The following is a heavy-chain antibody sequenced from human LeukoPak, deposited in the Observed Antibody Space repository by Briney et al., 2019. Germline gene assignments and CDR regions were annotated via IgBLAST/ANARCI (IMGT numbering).Heavy chain of an antibody. CDR2: IYYSGST. V-gene: IGHV4-59*08. Sequence: PSETLSLACTVSGGSISSYNWSWIRPPPGKGLEWIGYIYYSGSTNYNPSLKSRVAISVDTSKNQFSLKLSSVTAADTAVYYCARLKDSGWYGHYGMDVWGQGTTVTVSS. CDR3: ARLKDSGWYGHYGMDV. J-gene: IGHJ6*02. CDR1: GGSISSYN. D-gene: IGHD6-19*01.